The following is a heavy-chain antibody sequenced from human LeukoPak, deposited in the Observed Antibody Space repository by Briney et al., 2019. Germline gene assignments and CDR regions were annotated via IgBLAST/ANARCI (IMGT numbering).Heavy chain of an antibody. CDR3: ARERGQWLAQANWFDP. CDR1: GYTFTSYG. D-gene: IGHD6-19*01. Sequence: ASVKVSCKASGYTFTSYGISWVRQAPGQGLEWMGWISAYNGNTNYAQKLQGRVTMTTDTSTSTAYMELRSLRSDDTAVYYCARERGQWLAQANWFDPWGQGTLVTVSS. CDR2: ISAYNGNT. J-gene: IGHJ5*02. V-gene: IGHV1-18*01.